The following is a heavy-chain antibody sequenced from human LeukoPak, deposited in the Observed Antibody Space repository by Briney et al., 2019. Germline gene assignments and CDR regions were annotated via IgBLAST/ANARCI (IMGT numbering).Heavy chain of an antibody. V-gene: IGHV1-2*02. J-gene: IGHJ5*02. D-gene: IGHD6-6*01. CDR2: INPNSGGT. Sequence: ASVKVSCKASGGTFTGYYMHWVRQAPGQGLEWMGWINPNSGGTNYAQKFQGRVTMTRDTSISTAYMELSRLRSDDTAVYYCARDPVESIAAQGFDPWGQGTLVTVSS. CDR1: GGTFTGYY. CDR3: ARDPVESIAAQGFDP.